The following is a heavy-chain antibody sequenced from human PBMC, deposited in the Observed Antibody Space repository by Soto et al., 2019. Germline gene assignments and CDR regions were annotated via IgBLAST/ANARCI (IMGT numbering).Heavy chain of an antibody. Sequence: EVQLLESGGGLVHPGGSLRLSCEVSEFTFSSYAMSWVRQAPGKGLEWVSTTSGSGVSTYYGDSVKGRFTISRDNSKNTLYLQMNSLRVEDTAMYYCAKDRGVVVVVTTGGAFDLWGQGTMVTVSS. D-gene: IGHD3-22*01. CDR1: EFTFSSYA. CDR3: AKDRGVVVVVTTGGAFDL. V-gene: IGHV3-23*01. CDR2: TSGSGVST. J-gene: IGHJ3*01.